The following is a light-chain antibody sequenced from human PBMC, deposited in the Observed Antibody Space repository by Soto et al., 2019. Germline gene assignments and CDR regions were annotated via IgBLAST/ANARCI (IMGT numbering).Light chain of an antibody. Sequence: DIQMTQSPSTLSAFVGDRVTITCRASQSIYSWLAWYQQKPGKAPNLLIYKASNLESGAPSRFSGSGSGTEFTLTISSLQPDDFATYYCQQYHRSPVTFGGGTKVEIK. CDR3: QQYHRSPVT. CDR1: QSIYSW. CDR2: KAS. V-gene: IGKV1-5*03. J-gene: IGKJ4*01.